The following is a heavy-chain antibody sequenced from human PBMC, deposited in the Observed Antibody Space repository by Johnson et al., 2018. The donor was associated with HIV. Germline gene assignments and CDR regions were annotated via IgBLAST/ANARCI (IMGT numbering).Heavy chain of an antibody. D-gene: IGHD3-22*01. J-gene: IGHJ3*02. CDR3: AREFLIYHYYDSSGRGDAFDI. CDR2: ISYDGSHK. Sequence: VQLVEFGGGVVQPGRSLRLSCAASGFTFSSYAMHWVRQAPGKGLEWVAVISYDGSHKYYADSVKGRFTIARDNSKKPLYLQMTSLRAEDTAVYYCAREFLIYHYYDSSGRGDAFDIWGQGTMVTVSS. CDR1: GFTFSSYA. V-gene: IGHV3-30-3*01.